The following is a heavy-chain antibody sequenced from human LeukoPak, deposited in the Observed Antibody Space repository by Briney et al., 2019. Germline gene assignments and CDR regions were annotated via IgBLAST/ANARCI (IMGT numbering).Heavy chain of an antibody. Sequence: ASVKVSCTASGYTFTGYYMHWVRQAPGQGLEWMGRINPNSGDTNYAQKFQGRVTMTRDTSITTAYLELSGLRSVDTALFYCAREATTLPSPLGYWGQGTLVTVSS. CDR2: INPNSGDT. CDR1: GYTFTGYY. V-gene: IGHV1-2*06. J-gene: IGHJ4*02. D-gene: IGHD4-17*01. CDR3: AREATTLPSPLGY.